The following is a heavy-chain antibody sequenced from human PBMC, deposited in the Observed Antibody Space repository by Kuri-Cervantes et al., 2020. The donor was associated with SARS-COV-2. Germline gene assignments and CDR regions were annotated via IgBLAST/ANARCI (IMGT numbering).Heavy chain of an antibody. Sequence: SETLSLTCTVSGGSISSYYWSWIRQPAGKGLEWIGRIYTSGSTNYNPSLKSRVTMSVDTSKNQFSLKLSSVTATDTAVYYCARASAGSSWGYYYYMDVWGIGTTVTVSS. CDR2: IYTSGST. V-gene: IGHV4-4*07. CDR1: GGSISSYY. J-gene: IGHJ6*03. D-gene: IGHD1-26*01. CDR3: ARASAGSSWGYYYYMDV.